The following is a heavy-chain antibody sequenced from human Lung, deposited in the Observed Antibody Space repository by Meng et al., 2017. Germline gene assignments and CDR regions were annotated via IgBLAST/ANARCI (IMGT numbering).Heavy chain of an antibody. D-gene: IGHD4-11*01. CDR1: GGSFSDDY. V-gene: IGHV4-34*01. Sequence: QVQLKQWGAGLLKLSDTLSLPCVVSGGSFSDDYWSWIRQPPGKGLEWIGEINHSGSTNYNPSLESRATISVDTSQNNLSLKLSSVTAADSAVYYCARGPTTMAHDFDYWGQGTLVTVSS. CDR2: INHSGST. J-gene: IGHJ4*02. CDR3: ARGPTTMAHDFDY.